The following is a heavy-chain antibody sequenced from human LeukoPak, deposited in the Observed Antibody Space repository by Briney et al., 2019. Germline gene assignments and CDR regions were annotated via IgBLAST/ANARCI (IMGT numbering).Heavy chain of an antibody. CDR2: ISGSGGST. D-gene: IGHD3-22*01. V-gene: IGHV3-23*01. J-gene: IGHJ4*02. CDR1: GFTFSSYA. Sequence: LPGGSLRLSCAASGFTFSSYAMSWVRQAPGKGLEWVSAISGSGGSTYYADSVKGRFTISRDNSKNTLYLQMNSLRAEDTAVYYCAKDHYCDSSGYSACLDYWGQGTLVTVSS. CDR3: AKDHYCDSSGYSACLDY.